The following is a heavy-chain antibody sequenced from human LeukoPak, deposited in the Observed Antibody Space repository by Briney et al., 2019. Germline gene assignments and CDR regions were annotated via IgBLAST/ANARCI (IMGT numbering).Heavy chain of an antibody. J-gene: IGHJ4*02. CDR3: ARRHLVGSGYFDH. CDR2: ISTFNGHT. CDR1: GYAFSNYG. Sequence: ASVKVSCKASGYAFSNYGIGWVRQAPGQGLEWLGWISTFNGHTTYALKFQDRGTMTTDTSTDTAYLELRSLRTDDTAVYYCARRHLVGSGYFDHWGQGTLVTVSS. D-gene: IGHD2-15*01. V-gene: IGHV1-18*01.